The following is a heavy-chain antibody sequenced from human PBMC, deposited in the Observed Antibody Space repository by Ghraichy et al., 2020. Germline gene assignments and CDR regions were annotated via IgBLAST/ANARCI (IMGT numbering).Heavy chain of an antibody. CDR3: ATTIAAVRWFDP. V-gene: IGHV1-8*01. CDR1: RETVCNSD. J-gene: IGHJ5*02. CDR2: MNPNSGNT. Sequence: ASVKVSCKTGRETVCNSDMNWLRVCPLQVVEWMGWMNPNSGNTGYAQKFQGRVTMTRNTSISTAYMELSSLRSEDTAVYYCATTIAAVRWFDPWGQVTLVTVSS. D-gene: IGHD6-13*01.